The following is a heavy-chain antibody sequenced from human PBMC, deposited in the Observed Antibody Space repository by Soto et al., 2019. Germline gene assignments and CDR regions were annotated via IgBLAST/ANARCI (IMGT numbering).Heavy chain of an antibody. CDR2: VNPSGGST. Sequence: QVQLVQSGAEGKKPGASVKVSCKASGYIFTAYSMHWVRQAPGQGLEWMGVVNPSGGSTNYAQKFQGRITMTRDTSTSTVYIDLSSLTSEDTAVYYCAREENCSDGICYSEYFQRWGQGTLVTVSS. D-gene: IGHD2-15*01. J-gene: IGHJ1*01. CDR1: GYIFTAYS. CDR3: AREENCSDGICYSEYFQR. V-gene: IGHV1-46*01.